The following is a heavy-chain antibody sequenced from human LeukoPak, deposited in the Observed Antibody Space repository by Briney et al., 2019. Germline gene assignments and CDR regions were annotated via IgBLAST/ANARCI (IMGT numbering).Heavy chain of an antibody. Sequence: GGSLRLSCAASGFTFSTYWMHWVRQAPGKGLVWVSRINGDGSSTSYADSVKGRFTISRDNSKNTLYLQMNSLRAEDTAVYYCAKNSGSYYYFDYWGQGTLVTVSS. D-gene: IGHD1-26*01. V-gene: IGHV3-74*01. J-gene: IGHJ4*02. CDR2: INGDGSST. CDR1: GFTFSTYW. CDR3: AKNSGSYYYFDY.